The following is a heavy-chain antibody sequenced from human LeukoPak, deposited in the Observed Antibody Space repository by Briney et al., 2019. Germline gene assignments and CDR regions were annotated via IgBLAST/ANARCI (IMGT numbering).Heavy chain of an antibody. Sequence: PGGSLRLSCAASGFTFSSYWMSWVRQAPGKGLEWVANIKQDGSEKYYVDSVKGRFTISRDNAKNSLYLQMNSLRAEDTAVYYCARDRGYCSSTSCYEDYWGQGTLVTVSS. CDR3: ARDRGYCSSTSCYEDY. D-gene: IGHD2-2*01. V-gene: IGHV3-7*01. CDR1: GFTFSSYW. J-gene: IGHJ4*02. CDR2: IKQDGSEK.